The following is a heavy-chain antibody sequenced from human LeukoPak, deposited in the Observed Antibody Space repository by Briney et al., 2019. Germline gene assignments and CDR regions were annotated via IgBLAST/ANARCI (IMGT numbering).Heavy chain of an antibody. Sequence: GGSLRLSCAASGFTFSSYAMSWVRQAPGKGLGWVSSIGGSDGSTYYADSVKGRFTISRDNSKNTLYLQMNSLRAEDTAVYYCATDSYNYPYWGQGALVTVSS. V-gene: IGHV3-23*01. CDR3: ATDSYNYPY. CDR1: GFTFSSYA. J-gene: IGHJ4*02. CDR2: IGGSDGST. D-gene: IGHD5-24*01.